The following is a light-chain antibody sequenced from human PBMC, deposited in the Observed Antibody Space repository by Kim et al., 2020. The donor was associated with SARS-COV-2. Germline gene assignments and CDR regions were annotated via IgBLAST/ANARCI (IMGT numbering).Light chain of an antibody. CDR1: SLRSYY. CDR3: NSRDSNDNVV. Sequence: SSELTQDPAVSVALGQTVRITCQGASLRSYYATWYQQKPGQAPIVVIYGKNNRPSGIPVRFSGSSSGNTASLTITGTQAGDEADYYCNSRDSNDNVVFGGGTQLTVL. J-gene: IGLJ2*01. CDR2: GKN. V-gene: IGLV3-19*01.